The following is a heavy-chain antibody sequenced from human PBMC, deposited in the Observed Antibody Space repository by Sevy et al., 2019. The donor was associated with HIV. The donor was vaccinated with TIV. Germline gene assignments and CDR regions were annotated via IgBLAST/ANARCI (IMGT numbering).Heavy chain of an antibody. D-gene: IGHD2-15*01. V-gene: IGHV1-46*01. Sequence: ASVKVSCKASGYTFTSYYMHWVRQAPGQGLEWMGIINPSGGSTSYAQKFQGRVTMTRDTSTSTVYMELSSLRSEDTGVYYCAGEWGHCSGGSCYHAFDIWGQGTMVTVSS. CDR3: AGEWGHCSGGSCYHAFDI. J-gene: IGHJ3*02. CDR2: INPSGGST. CDR1: GYTFTSYY.